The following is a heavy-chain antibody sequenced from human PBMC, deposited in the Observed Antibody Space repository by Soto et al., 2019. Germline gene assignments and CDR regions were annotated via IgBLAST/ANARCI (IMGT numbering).Heavy chain of an antibody. D-gene: IGHD6-19*01. CDR3: ARQGYSSGWYWRGDYYYGMDV. CDR2: IYYSGST. CDR1: GGSISSGGYS. Sequence: SETLSLTCAVSGGSISSGGYSWSWIRQPPGKGLEWIGNIYYSGSTNYNPSLKSRVTISVDTSKNQFSLKLSSVTAADTAVYYCARQGYSSGWYWRGDYYYGMDVWGQGTTVTVSS. J-gene: IGHJ6*02. V-gene: IGHV4-61*08.